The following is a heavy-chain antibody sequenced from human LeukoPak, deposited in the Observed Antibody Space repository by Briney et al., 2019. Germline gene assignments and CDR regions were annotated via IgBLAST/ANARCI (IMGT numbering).Heavy chain of an antibody. CDR2: IYYSGSA. CDR3: ARQLGQQFVLGYYYYMDV. D-gene: IGHD6-13*01. J-gene: IGHJ6*03. V-gene: IGHV4-39*01. Sequence: SETLSLTCTVSSGSISSSSRYWGWIRQAPGKGLEWIGSIYYSGSAYYNPSLKSRVTISVDTSKNQFSLNLNSVTAADTAVYYCARQLGQQFVLGYYYYMDVWGKGTTVTVSS. CDR1: SGSISSSSRY.